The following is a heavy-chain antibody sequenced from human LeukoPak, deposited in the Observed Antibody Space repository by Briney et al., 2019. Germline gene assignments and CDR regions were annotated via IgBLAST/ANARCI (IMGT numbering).Heavy chain of an antibody. Sequence: SVKVSCKASGGTFSSYAISWVRQAPGQGLEWMGGIIPIFGTANYAQKFQGRVTITTDESTSTAYMELSSLRSEDTAVYYCARERYYYDSSGSYYYYGMDVWGQGTTVTVSS. D-gene: IGHD3-22*01. V-gene: IGHV1-69*05. CDR3: ARERYYYDSSGSYYYYGMDV. J-gene: IGHJ6*02. CDR1: GGTFSSYA. CDR2: IIPIFGTA.